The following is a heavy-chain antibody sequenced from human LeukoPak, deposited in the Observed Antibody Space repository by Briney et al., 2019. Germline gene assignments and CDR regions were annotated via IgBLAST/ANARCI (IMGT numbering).Heavy chain of an antibody. CDR3: AKEYWRGSNTNYFDY. V-gene: IGHV3-30*02. J-gene: IGHJ4*02. Sequence: PGGSLRLSCAASAFTFSSYGMFWVRQAPGKGLEWVAFIQYDGSNNYYADSVKGRFTISRDNSKNTLYLQMNSLRPEDTAVYYCAKEYWRGSNTNYFDYWGQGNLVTVSS. CDR1: AFTFSSYG. CDR2: IQYDGSNN. D-gene: IGHD4-11*01.